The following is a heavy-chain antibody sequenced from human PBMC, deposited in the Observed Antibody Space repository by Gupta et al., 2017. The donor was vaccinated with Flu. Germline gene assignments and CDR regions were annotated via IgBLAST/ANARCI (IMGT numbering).Heavy chain of an antibody. V-gene: IGHV3-49*03. D-gene: IGHD1-26*01. Sequence: YAVSWFRQAPGKRPEWVGFIRSKAYGGTTEYDASVKGRFNISRDDSKSIAFLQMNNLKSEDTAVYFCTRDSRGFIVGEFVSCGQGTLVTVSS. CDR2: IRSKAYGGTT. CDR3: TRDSRGFIVGEFVS. CDR1: YA. J-gene: IGHJ4*02.